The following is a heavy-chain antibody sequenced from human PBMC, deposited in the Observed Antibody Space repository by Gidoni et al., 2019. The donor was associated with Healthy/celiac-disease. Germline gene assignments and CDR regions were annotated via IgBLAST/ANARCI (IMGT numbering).Heavy chain of an antibody. CDR3: AREMKSSSWPIDY. CDR2: IKQDGSEK. Sequence: EVQLVESGGGLVQPGGSLRLSCAASGFTFSSYWMGWVRQAPGKGLEWVANIKQDGSEKYYVDSVKGRFTISRDNAKNSLYLQMNSLRAEDTAVYYCAREMKSSSWPIDYWGQGTLVTVSS. CDR1: GFTFSSYW. J-gene: IGHJ4*02. D-gene: IGHD6-13*01. V-gene: IGHV3-7*01.